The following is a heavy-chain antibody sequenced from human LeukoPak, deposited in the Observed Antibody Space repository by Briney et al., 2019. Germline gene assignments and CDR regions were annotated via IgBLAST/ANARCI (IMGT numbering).Heavy chain of an antibody. CDR3: ARANDFWSGYYYGMDV. V-gene: IGHV1-3*01. CDR1: GYTFTTYT. CDR2: INAGNGNT. D-gene: IGHD3-3*01. Sequence: ASVKVSCKASGYTFTTYTIHWVRQAPGQRLEWTGWINAGNGNTKYSQQLQGRVTITRDISASTVYMELSSLRSEDTAVYYCARANDFWSGYYYGMDVWGQGTKVTVSS. J-gene: IGHJ6*02.